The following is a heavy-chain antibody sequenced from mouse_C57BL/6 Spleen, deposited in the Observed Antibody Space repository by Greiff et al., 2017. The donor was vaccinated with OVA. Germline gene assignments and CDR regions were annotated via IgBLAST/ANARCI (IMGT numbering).Heavy chain of an antibody. V-gene: IGHV3-6*01. CDR1: GYSITSGYY. Sequence: VQLKESGPGLVKPSQSLSLTCSVTGYSITSGYYWNWIRQFPGNKLEWMGYISYDGSNNYNPSLQNRISITRDTSKNQFFLKLNSVTTEDTATYYCARDDDGYLGFAYWGQGTLVTVSA. D-gene: IGHD2-3*01. CDR2: ISYDGSN. J-gene: IGHJ3*01. CDR3: ARDDDGYLGFAY.